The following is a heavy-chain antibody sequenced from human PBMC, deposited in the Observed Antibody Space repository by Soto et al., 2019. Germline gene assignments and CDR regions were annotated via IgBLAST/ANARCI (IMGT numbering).Heavy chain of an antibody. D-gene: IGHD1-20*01. CDR1: GVSISSHDW. V-gene: IGHV4-4*02. CDR2: SHQSGNT. CDR3: ATRDNMKFY. J-gene: IGHJ4*02. Sequence: QVQLQESGPGLVKPSGTLSLTCTVSGVSISSHDWWTWVRQPPGKGLEWIGESHQSGNTNYNSSLGSRATISVDKSNNQFSLRLSSVTVADTAVYYCATRDNMKFYWGQGTLVTVSS.